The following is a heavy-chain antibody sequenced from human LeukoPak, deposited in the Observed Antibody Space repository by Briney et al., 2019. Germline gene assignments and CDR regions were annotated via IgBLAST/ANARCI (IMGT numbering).Heavy chain of an antibody. Sequence: GGSLRLSCAASGFTFSSYWMSWVRQAPGKGLERVANIKQDGSDKYYVDSVKGRFTISRDNAKNSLYLQMNSLRAEDTAVYYCARVRPNYDILTGWDYYMDVWGKGTTVTISS. CDR3: ARVRPNYDILTGWDYYMDV. CDR1: GFTFSSYW. J-gene: IGHJ6*03. V-gene: IGHV3-7*01. D-gene: IGHD3-9*01. CDR2: IKQDGSDK.